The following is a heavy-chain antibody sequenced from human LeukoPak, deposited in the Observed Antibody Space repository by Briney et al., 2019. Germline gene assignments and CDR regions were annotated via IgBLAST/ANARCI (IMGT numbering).Heavy chain of an antibody. V-gene: IGHV1-18*01. J-gene: IGHJ6*03. Sequence: ASVKVSCKASGYTFTSYGISWVRQAPGQGLEWMGWISAYNGNTNYAQKLQGRVTMTTDTSTNTAYMELRSRRSDDTAVYYCARGNYYDSSGYYYYYYYMDVWGKGTTVTVSS. CDR2: ISAYNGNT. CDR3: ARGNYYDSSGYYYYYYYMDV. CDR1: GYTFTSYG. D-gene: IGHD3-22*01.